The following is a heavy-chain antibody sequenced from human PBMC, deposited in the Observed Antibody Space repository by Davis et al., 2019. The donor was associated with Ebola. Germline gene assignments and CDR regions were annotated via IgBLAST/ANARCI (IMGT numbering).Heavy chain of an antibody. CDR1: GDSVSINRGA. CDR2: TYYSSKWYT. V-gene: IGHV6-1*01. Sequence: HSQTLSLTCAISGDSVSINRGAWNWIRQSPSRGLEWLGRTYYSSKWYTDYAPSVISRISINPDTSKNQFSLQLNSVTPEDTAVYYCARLAWTPKGFDYWGQGAPVTVSS. CDR3: ARLAWTPKGFDY. J-gene: IGHJ4*02. D-gene: IGHD3/OR15-3a*01.